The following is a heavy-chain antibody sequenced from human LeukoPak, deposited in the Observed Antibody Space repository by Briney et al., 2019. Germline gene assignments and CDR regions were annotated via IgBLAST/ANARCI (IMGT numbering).Heavy chain of an antibody. CDR2: IYWNDDK. CDR1: GFSLRTRGVG. V-gene: IGHV2-5*01. J-gene: IGHJ4*02. CDR3: AHRRHDILTGYLNYFDY. Sequence: SGPTLLNPTPTLTLTCTFSGFSLRTRGVGVGWIRQLPGKALAWLALIYWNDDKLYSPSLKSRLTITKDTSKNQVVLTMTNMDPVDTATYYCAHRRHDILTGYLNYFDYWGQGTLVSVSS. D-gene: IGHD3-9*01.